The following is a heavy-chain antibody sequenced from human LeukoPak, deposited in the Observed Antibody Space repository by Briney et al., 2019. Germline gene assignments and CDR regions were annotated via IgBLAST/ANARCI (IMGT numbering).Heavy chain of an antibody. CDR1: GFTFSSYA. CDR2: ISYDGSNK. D-gene: IGHD3-22*01. J-gene: IGHJ4*02. V-gene: IGHV3-30-3*01. CDR3: AKADLDDYYDSSGYEGYYFDY. Sequence: GGSLRLSCAASGFTFSSYAMHWVRQAPGKGLEWVAVISYDGSNKYYADSVKGRFTISRDNSKNTLYLQMNSLRAEDTAVYYCAKADLDDYYDSSGYEGYYFDYWGQGTLVTVSS.